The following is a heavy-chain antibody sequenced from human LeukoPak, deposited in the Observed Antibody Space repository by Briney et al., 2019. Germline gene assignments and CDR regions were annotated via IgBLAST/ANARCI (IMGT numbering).Heavy chain of an antibody. Sequence: GGSLRLSCVASGFTFSSYWMSWVRQAPGKGLEWVANIKQDGSEKYYVDSVKGRFTISRDNAKNSLYLQMNSLRAEDTGVYYCARSFYVGKSDYWGQGTLVTVSS. CDR3: ARSFYVGKSDY. D-gene: IGHD4-23*01. J-gene: IGHJ4*02. CDR2: IKQDGSEK. V-gene: IGHV3-7*04. CDR1: GFTFSSYW.